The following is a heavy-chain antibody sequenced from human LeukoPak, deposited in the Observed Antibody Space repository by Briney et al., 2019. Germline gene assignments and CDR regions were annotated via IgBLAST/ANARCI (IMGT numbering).Heavy chain of an antibody. J-gene: IGHJ3*02. V-gene: IGHV4-31*03. Sequence: PSQTLSLTCTVSGGSISGGGSYWTWIRQRPGRGLEWIGYRHNSGSTHYNPSLKSRVSISVDTSKSVFSLRLTAVAAADTAVYYCAREELLFHDFDIWGQGTLVTVSS. D-gene: IGHD2-21*01. CDR3: AREELLFHDFDI. CDR1: GGSISGGGSY. CDR2: RHNSGST.